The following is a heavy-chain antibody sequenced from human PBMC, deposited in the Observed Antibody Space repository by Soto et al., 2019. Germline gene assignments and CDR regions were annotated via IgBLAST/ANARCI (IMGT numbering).Heavy chain of an antibody. CDR3: AILISVAGWHYYYYGMDV. J-gene: IGHJ6*02. CDR1: GNSVSCNSAA. D-gene: IGHD6-19*01. Sequence: SQTLSLSCAISGNSVSCNSAAWIWIRQSPSRGLEWLGRTYYRSKWYNDYAVSVKSRITINPDTSKNQFSLQLNSVTPEDTAVYYCAILISVAGWHYYYYGMDVWGQGTTVTVSS. V-gene: IGHV6-1*01. CDR2: TYYRSKWYN.